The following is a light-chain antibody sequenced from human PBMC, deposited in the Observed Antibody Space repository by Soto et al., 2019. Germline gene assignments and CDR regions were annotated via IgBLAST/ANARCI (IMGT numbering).Light chain of an antibody. CDR3: QQYGRSPA. J-gene: IGKJ4*01. V-gene: IGKV3-20*01. CDR1: QIVTSSY. Sequence: EIVLTQSPGTLSLSPGERATLSCRASQIVTSSYLAWYQQKPGQAPRLLIYGASSRATGIPDRFSGSGSGTDFNLTISRLEPEDFAVYYCQQYGRSPAFGGGTKVEIK. CDR2: GAS.